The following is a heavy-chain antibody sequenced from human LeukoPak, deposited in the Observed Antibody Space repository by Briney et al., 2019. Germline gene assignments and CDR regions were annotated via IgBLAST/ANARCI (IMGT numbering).Heavy chain of an antibody. CDR1: GGTFSSYA. J-gene: IGHJ6*03. Sequence: KISCKASGGTFSSYAISWVRQAPGQGLEWMGGIIPIFGTANYAQKFQGRVTITADESTSTAYMELSSLRSEDTAVYYCARGLLWFGELFCYMDVWGKGTTVTISS. D-gene: IGHD3-10*01. V-gene: IGHV1-69*01. CDR2: IIPIFGTA. CDR3: ARGLLWFGELFCYMDV.